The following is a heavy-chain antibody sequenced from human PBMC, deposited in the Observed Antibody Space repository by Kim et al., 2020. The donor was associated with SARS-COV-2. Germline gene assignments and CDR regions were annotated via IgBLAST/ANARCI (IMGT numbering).Heavy chain of an antibody. CDR1: GFTFSSYA. CDR2: ISGSGVST. CDR3: AKCLGSSGGDYYYFYYMDV. V-gene: IGHV3-23*01. Sequence: GGSLRLSCSASGFTFSSYAMSWVRQAPGRGLEWVSAISGSGVSTYYADSVKGRFTISRDNSRNTLFLQMNSLRAEDTAVYYCAKCLGSSGGDYYYFYYMDVWGKGTTVTVSS. D-gene: IGHD2-15*01. J-gene: IGHJ6*03.